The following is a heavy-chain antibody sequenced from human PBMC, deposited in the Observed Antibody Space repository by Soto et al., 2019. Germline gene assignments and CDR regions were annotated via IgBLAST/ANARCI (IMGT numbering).Heavy chain of an antibody. V-gene: IGHV1-46*01. J-gene: IGHJ4*02. CDR3: ARAGTGGSSGYYRHFDY. CDR1: GYTFTSSY. CDR2: INPSGGST. Sequence: ASVKVSCKASGYTFTSSYMHWVRQAPGQGLEWMGIINPSGGSTSYAQKFQGRVTMTRDTSTSTVYMELSSLRSEDTAVYYCARAGTGGSSGYYRHFDYWGQGTLVTVSS. D-gene: IGHD3-22*01.